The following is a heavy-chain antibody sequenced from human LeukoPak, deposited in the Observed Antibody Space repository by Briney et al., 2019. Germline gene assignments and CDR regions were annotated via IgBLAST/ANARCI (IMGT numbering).Heavy chain of an antibody. V-gene: IGHV4-34*01. CDR2: INHSGST. CDR1: GGSFSGYY. CDR3: ASKVMVRGVIINPQVDY. J-gene: IGHJ4*02. Sequence: PSETPSLTCAVYGGSFSGYYWSWIRQPPGKGLEWIGEINHSGSTNYNPSLKSRVTISVDTSKNQFSLRLSSVTAADTAVYYCASKVMVRGVIINPQVDYWGQGTLVTVSS. D-gene: IGHD3-10*01.